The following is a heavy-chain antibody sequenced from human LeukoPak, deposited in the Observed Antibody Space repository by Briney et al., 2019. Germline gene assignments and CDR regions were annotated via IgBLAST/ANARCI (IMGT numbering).Heavy chain of an antibody. J-gene: IGHJ4*02. CDR3: ARDRKDYYGSGSDFDY. Sequence: GGSLRLSCAASGFTFSSYAMSWVRQAPGKGLEWVSAISGSGGSTYYADSVKGRFTISRDNSKNSLYLQMNSLRAEDTAVYYCARDRKDYYGSGSDFDYWGQGTLVTISS. CDR1: GFTFSSYA. CDR2: ISGSGGST. V-gene: IGHV3-23*01. D-gene: IGHD3-10*01.